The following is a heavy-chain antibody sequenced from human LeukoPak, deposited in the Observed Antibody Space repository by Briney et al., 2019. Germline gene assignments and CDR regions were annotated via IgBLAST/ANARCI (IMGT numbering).Heavy chain of an antibody. CDR3: AKGGGGYSSSANFDY. D-gene: IGHD6-6*01. J-gene: IGHJ4*02. Sequence: GGSLRLSCAASGFTFTSYAMHWVRQAPGKGLEWVSGISWNSGSIGYADSVKGRFTISRDNAKNSLYLQMNSLRAEDMALYYCAKGGGGYSSSANFDYWGQGTLVTVSS. CDR2: ISWNSGSI. V-gene: IGHV3-9*03. CDR1: GFTFTSYA.